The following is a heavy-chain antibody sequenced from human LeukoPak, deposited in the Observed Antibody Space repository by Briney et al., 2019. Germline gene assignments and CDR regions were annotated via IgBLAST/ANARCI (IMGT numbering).Heavy chain of an antibody. V-gene: IGHV3-48*03. Sequence: SVKGRFTISRDNAKNSLYLQMNSLRGEDTAVYYCARDSGGSSHFDYWGKGHLVNVS. D-gene: IGHD2-15*01. CDR3: ARDSGGSSHFDY. J-gene: IGHJ4*02.